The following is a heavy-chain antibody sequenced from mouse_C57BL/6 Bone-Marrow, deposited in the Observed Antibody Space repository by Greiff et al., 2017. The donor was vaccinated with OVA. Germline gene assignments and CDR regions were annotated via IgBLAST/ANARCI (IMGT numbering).Heavy chain of an antibody. CDR1: GFNIKDDY. CDR3: TRIYY. Sequence: VHPAASGAELVRPGASVKLFCPASGFNIKDDYMHRVKQRPEQGLEWIGWIDPENGNTKYASKFQGKATITADTSSNTAYLQLSSLTSEDPAVYYCTRIYYWGQGTTLTVSS. J-gene: IGHJ2*01. V-gene: IGHV14-4*01. CDR2: IDPENGNT.